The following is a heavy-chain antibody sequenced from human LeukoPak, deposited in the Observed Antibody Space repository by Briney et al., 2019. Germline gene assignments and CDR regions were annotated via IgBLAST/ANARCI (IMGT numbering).Heavy chain of an antibody. D-gene: IGHD6-19*01. Sequence: GGSLRLSCAASGFTFSSYAMSWVRQAPGKGLEWVSAISGSGGSTYYADSAKGRFTISRDNSKNTLYLQMNSLRAEDTAVYYCAKDHLSTLRQYSSGCLDYWGQGTLVTVSS. CDR3: AKDHLSTLRQYSSGCLDY. CDR2: ISGSGGST. CDR1: GFTFSSYA. V-gene: IGHV3-23*01. J-gene: IGHJ4*02.